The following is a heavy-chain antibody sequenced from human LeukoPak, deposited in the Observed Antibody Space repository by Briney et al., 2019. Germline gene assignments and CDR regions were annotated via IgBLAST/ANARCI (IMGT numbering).Heavy chain of an antibody. CDR2: IIPISGTA. D-gene: IGHD3-22*01. Sequence: ASVKVSCKASGGTFSSYAITWVRQAPGQGLEWMGRIIPISGTANYAQKFQGRVTITTDESTSTAYMELSSLRSEDTAVYYCARDEPLTVLTFDYWGQGTLVTVSS. V-gene: IGHV1-69*05. CDR1: GGTFSSYA. CDR3: ARDEPLTVLTFDY. J-gene: IGHJ4*02.